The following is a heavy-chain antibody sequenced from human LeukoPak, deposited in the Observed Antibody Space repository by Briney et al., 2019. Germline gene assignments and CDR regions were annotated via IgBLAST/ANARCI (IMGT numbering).Heavy chain of an antibody. D-gene: IGHD1-26*01. CDR2: INPNSGGT. CDR1: GYTFTGYY. V-gene: IGHV1-2*06. J-gene: IGHJ4*02. CDR3: ARYSGSYSGFDY. Sequence: ASVKVSRKASGYTFTGYYMHWVRQAPGQGLEWMGRINPNSGGTNYAQKFQGRVTMTRDTSISTAYMELSRLRSDDTAVYYCARYSGSYSGFDYWGQGTLVTVSS.